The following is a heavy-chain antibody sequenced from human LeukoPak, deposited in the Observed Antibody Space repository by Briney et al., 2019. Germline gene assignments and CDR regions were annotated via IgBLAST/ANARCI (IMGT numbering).Heavy chain of an antibody. Sequence: PGGSLRLSCAASGFTFDDYGMSWVRQAPGKGLEWVSGINWNGGSTGYADSVKGRFTISRDNAKNSLYLQMNSLRGEDTALYYCARDLGYCSSTSCSYTVDYWGQGTLVTVSS. D-gene: IGHD2-2*01. CDR3: ARDLGYCSSTSCSYTVDY. CDR2: INWNGGST. J-gene: IGHJ4*02. V-gene: IGHV3-20*04. CDR1: GFTFDDYG.